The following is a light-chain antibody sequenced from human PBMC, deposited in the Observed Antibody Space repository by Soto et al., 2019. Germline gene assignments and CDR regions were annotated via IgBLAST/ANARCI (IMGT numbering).Light chain of an antibody. V-gene: IGLV2-11*01. J-gene: IGLJ1*01. CDR1: SSDVGGYNY. CDR3: CSYAGSYTYV. CDR2: DVS. Sequence: QSALTQPRSLSGSPGQSVTISCTGTSSDVGGYNYVSWYQQHPGKAPKLMIYDVSKRPSGVPDRFSGSKSGNTASLTISGVQAEDEADYYCCSYAGSYTYVFGTGTKVTVL.